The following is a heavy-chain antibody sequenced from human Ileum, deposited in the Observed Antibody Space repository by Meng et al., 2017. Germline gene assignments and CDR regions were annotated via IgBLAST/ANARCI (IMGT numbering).Heavy chain of an antibody. Sequence: VGSGGGLAKPGGSLRLSCNASGFRVSSYSINWVRQAPGKGLEWVSSISGSGGSTYYADSVRGRFTVSRDNSKDTLYLQMNSLRVEDTAVYSCARDFRGSGNYGWFDPWGQGTLVTVSS. V-gene: IGHV3-23*04. CDR3: ARDFRGSGNYGWFDP. J-gene: IGHJ5*02. CDR1: GFRVSSYS. CDR2: ISGSGGST. D-gene: IGHD1-26*01.